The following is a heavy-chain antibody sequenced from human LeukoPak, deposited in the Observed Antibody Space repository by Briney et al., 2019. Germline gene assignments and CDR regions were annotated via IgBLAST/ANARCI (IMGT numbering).Heavy chain of an antibody. CDR2: ISAYNGNT. J-gene: IGHJ4*02. CDR3: ARDEDIWFGECHFDY. D-gene: IGHD3-10*01. CDR1: GYTFTNYG. Sequence: AAVKVSCKASGYTFTNYGISWVRQAPGQGLEWMGLISAYNGNTNYAQKLQGRVTITTDTSTSTAYMELRSLRYDDTAVYYCARDEDIWFGECHFDYWGQGTLVTVSS. V-gene: IGHV1-18*04.